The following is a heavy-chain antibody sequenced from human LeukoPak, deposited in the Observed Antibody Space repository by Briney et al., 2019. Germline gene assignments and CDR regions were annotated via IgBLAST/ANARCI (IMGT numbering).Heavy chain of an antibody. CDR2: IFYGGST. Sequence: WVRQAPGKGLEWIGSIFYGGSTYYNPSLKSRVTISVDTSKNQFSLKLTSVTAADTAVYYCARGTPNFDCWGQGTLVTVSS. V-gene: IGHV4-39*01. J-gene: IGHJ4*02. CDR3: ARGTPNFDC.